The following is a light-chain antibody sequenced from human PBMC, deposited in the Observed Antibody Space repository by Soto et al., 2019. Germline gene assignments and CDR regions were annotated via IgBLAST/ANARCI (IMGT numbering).Light chain of an antibody. J-gene: IGKJ2*01. Sequence: VLPQSPDTLSLSPGDRVTLSCRASQSVRSTFLAWYQQKPGQAPRLLIYGASNRATGIPDRFSGSASGTDFTHTISRLEPDDSAVYYCQQYHDSPMNTFGQGTKLEIK. CDR2: GAS. V-gene: IGKV3-20*01. CDR1: QSVRSTF. CDR3: QQYHDSPMNT.